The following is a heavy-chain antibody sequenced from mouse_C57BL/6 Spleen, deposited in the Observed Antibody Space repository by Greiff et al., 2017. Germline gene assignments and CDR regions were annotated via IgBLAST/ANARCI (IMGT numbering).Heavy chain of an antibody. V-gene: IGHV3-6*01. CDR3: ARDDYLFAY. Sequence: QSGPGLVKPSQSLSLTCSVTGYSITSGYYWNWIRQFPGNKLEWMGYISYDGSNNYNPSLKNRISITRDTSKNQFFLKLNSVTTEDTATYYCARDDYLFAYWGQGTLVTVSA. CDR2: ISYDGSN. J-gene: IGHJ3*01. D-gene: IGHD2-4*01. CDR1: GYSITSGYY.